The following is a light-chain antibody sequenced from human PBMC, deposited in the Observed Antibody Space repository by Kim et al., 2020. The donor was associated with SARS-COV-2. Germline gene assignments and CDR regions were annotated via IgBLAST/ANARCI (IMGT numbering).Light chain of an antibody. CDR3: QQHKTYPLT. CDR1: QSITTC. J-gene: IGKJ4*01. V-gene: IGKV1-5*01. CDR2: DAS. Sequence: SVGDRVTVTCRASQSITTCLAWYSQRPGKAPELLIYDASSLQSGVPSRFTGSGSGTEFTLTISSLQPDDFATYYCQQHKTYPLTFGGGTKVDIK.